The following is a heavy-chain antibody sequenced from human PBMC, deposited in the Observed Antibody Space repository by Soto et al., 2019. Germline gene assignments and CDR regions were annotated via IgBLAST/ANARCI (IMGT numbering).Heavy chain of an antibody. CDR1: GFTFSNYA. Sequence: EVQLLESGGGLVQPGGSLRLSCAASGFTFSNYAIAWVRQAPGKGLEWVSGISGSGGTTYYADSVKGRFTISRDNSTDTLQLQMNSLRAEDTAVYYCAKTPRQWRVCFDYWGQGALVTVSS. V-gene: IGHV3-23*01. J-gene: IGHJ4*02. CDR3: AKTPRQWRVCFDY. D-gene: IGHD6-19*01. CDR2: ISGSGGTT.